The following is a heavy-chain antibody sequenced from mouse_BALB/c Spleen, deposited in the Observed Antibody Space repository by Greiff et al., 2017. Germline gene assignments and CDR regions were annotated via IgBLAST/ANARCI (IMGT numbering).Heavy chain of an antibody. CDR3: AMLTARATVAMDY. CDR2: IYPGGGYT. D-gene: IGHD3-2*01. CDR1: GYTFTNYW. Sequence: QVQLQQSGAELVRPGTSVKISCKASGYTFTNYWLGWVKQRPGHGLEWIGDIYPGGGYTNYNEKFKGKATLTADTSSSTAYMQLSSLTSEDSAVYFCAMLTARATVAMDYWGQGTSVTVSS. V-gene: IGHV1-63*02. J-gene: IGHJ4*01.